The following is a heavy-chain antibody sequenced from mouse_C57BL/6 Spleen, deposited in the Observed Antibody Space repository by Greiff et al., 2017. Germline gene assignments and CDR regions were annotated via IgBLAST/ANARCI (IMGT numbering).Heavy chain of an antibody. CDR1: GYTFTSYW. D-gene: IGHD1-3*01. Sequence: QVQLQQPGAELVMPGASVKLSCKASGYTFTSYWMHWVKQRPGQGLEWIGEIDPSDSYTNYNQKFKGKSTLTVDKSSSTAYMQLSSLTSEDSAVYYCARSGGKVDFDCWGQGTTLTVSS. CDR2: IDPSDSYT. J-gene: IGHJ2*01. V-gene: IGHV1-69*01. CDR3: ARSGGKVDFDC.